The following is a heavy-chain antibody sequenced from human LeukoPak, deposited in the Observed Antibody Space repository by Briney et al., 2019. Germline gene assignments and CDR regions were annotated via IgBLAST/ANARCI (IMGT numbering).Heavy chain of an antibody. CDR2: VYYSGTT. CDR3: ARGTLYRGWSYYLDF. CDR1: GGSFSGYY. J-gene: IGHJ4*02. D-gene: IGHD6-19*01. V-gene: IGHV4-34*11. Sequence: SETLSLTCAVYGGSFSGYYWGWIRQPPGKALEWIGSVYYSGTTSYNPSLKSRATISVDMSKNHFSLRLRSVTAADTAMYYCARGTLYRGWSYYLDFWGQGSQVTVSS.